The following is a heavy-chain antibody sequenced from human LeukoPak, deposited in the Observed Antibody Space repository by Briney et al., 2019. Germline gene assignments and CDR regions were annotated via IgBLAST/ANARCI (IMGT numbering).Heavy chain of an antibody. CDR1: GFIFSSYW. CDR3: ARDYNWSFDY. D-gene: IGHD1-1*01. Sequence: PGGSLRLSCAASGFIFSSYWMSWVRQAPGKGLEWVANIKQEGSEKYYVDSVKGRFTISRDNAKNSLYLQMNSLRAEDTAVYFCARDYNWSFDYWGQGVLVTVSS. J-gene: IGHJ4*02. V-gene: IGHV3-7*01. CDR2: IKQEGSEK.